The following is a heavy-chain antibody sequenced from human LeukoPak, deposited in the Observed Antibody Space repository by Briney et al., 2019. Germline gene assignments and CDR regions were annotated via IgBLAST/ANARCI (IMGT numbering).Heavy chain of an antibody. CDR2: IYSGGST. CDR3: ARATYYYDSSGYYRIYYFDY. D-gene: IGHD3-22*01. J-gene: IGHJ4*02. CDR1: GFTVSSNY. V-gene: IGHV3-66*01. Sequence: GGSLRLSCAASGFTVSSNYMSWVRQAPGKGLEWVSVIYSGGSTHYADSVKGRFTISRDNSKNTLYLQMNSLRAEDTAVYYCARATYYYDSSGYYRIYYFDYWGQGTLVTVSS.